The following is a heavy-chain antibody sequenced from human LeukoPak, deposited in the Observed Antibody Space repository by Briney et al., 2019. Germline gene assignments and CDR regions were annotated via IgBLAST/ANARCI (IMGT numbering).Heavy chain of an antibody. J-gene: IGHJ5*02. CDR3: AKGWLPRTAFPPFDP. Sequence: GGSLRLSCAASGFTFSSYAMSWVRQAPGKGLEWVSAISGSGGSTYYADSVKGRFTISRDNSKNTPYLQMNSLRAEDTAVYYCAKGWLPRTAFPPFDPWGQGTLVTVSP. CDR1: GFTFSSYA. CDR2: ISGSGGST. V-gene: IGHV3-23*01. D-gene: IGHD5-24*01.